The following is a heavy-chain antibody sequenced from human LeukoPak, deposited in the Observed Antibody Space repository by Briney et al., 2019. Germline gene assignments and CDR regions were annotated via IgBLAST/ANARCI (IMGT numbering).Heavy chain of an antibody. V-gene: IGHV3-66*01. Sequence: GGSLRLSCAASGFTVSSNHMSWVRQAPGKGLEWVSVIYSGGSTYYADSVKGRFTISRDNSKNTLYLQMNSLRAEDTAVCYCARDYLNYYDSSGYSAQYYYYGMDVWGQGTTVTVSS. D-gene: IGHD3-22*01. CDR2: IYSGGST. CDR1: GFTVSSNH. J-gene: IGHJ6*02. CDR3: ARDYLNYYDSSGYSAQYYYYGMDV.